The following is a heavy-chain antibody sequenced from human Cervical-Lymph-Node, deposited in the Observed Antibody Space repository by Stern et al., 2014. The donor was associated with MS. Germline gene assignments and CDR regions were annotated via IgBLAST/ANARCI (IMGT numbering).Heavy chain of an antibody. D-gene: IGHD3-22*01. Sequence: VQLVESGAEVKKPGESLKISCRTSGYTFSNFWIGWVRPMPGKGLEWMGVIYPADSDTTYSPSFQGQVPISADESISTAYLQWRSLKASDTAMYYCVRRRDSAGYDTFDLWGQGTMLIVSS. CDR1: GYTFSNFW. V-gene: IGHV5-51*01. CDR2: IYPADSDT. J-gene: IGHJ3*01. CDR3: VRRRDSAGYDTFDL.